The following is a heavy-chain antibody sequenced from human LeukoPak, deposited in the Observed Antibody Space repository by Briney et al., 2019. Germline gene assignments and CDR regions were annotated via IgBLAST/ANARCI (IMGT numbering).Heavy chain of an antibody. V-gene: IGHV1-8*01. CDR1: GYTFTSYD. J-gene: IGHJ4*02. CDR2: MNPNSGNT. Sequence: ASVKVSCKASGYTFTSYDINWVRQATGQGLEWMGWMNPNSGNTGYAQKFQGRVTMTRNTSISTAYMELSSLRSEDTAVYYCAIAYCSSTSYYTGIDYWGQGTLVTVSS. D-gene: IGHD2-2*02. CDR3: AIAYCSSTSYYTGIDY.